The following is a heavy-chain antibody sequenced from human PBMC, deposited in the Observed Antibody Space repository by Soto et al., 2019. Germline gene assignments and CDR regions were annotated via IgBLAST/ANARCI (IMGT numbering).Heavy chain of an antibody. D-gene: IGHD5-18*01. CDR3: ARCIQGDYYYGMDV. CDR1: GYTFYSHS. Sequence: QAQLVQSGAEVRKPGASVKVSCKASGYTFYSHSISWVRQAPGQGLEWMGRINADYGNTPSAQKFRGRVTMNADTSTTTVYMELTNLRSDDTAVYYCARCIQGDYYYGMDVWGQGTTVTVSS. CDR2: INADYGNT. V-gene: IGHV1-18*01. J-gene: IGHJ6*02.